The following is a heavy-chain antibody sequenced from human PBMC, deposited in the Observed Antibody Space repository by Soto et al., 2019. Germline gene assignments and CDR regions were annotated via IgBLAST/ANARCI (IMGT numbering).Heavy chain of an antibody. J-gene: IGHJ3*01. CDR3: ASDRSPGEDDAFDF. Sequence: GASVKVSCKASGYTFTGYYMHWVRQAPGQGLEWMGWINPNSGGTNYAQKFQGWVTMTRDTSISTAYMELSRLRSDDTAVYYCASDRSPGEDDAFDFWGQGTMVIVSS. V-gene: IGHV1-2*04. CDR1: GYTFTGYY. CDR2: INPNSGGT.